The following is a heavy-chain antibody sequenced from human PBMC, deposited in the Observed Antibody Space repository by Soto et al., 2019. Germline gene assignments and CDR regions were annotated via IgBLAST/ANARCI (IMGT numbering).Heavy chain of an antibody. CDR3: ARVDCSGGSCYPYYFDY. D-gene: IGHD2-15*01. CDR1: GYTFTSYA. J-gene: IGHJ4*02. V-gene: IGHV1-3*01. CDR2: INAGNGNT. Sequence: ASVKVSCKASGYTFTSYAMHWVRQAPGQRLEWMGWINAGNGNTKYSQKFQGRVTIIRDTSASTAYMEVSSLRSEDTAVYYCARVDCSGGSCYPYYFDYWGQGTLVTVSS.